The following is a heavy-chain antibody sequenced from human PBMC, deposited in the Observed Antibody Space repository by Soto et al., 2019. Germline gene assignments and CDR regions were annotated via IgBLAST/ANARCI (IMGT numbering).Heavy chain of an antibody. CDR2: IYYSGRT. Sequence: PSETLSLTCTVSGGSISSYYWSWIRQPPGKGLEWIGYIYYSGRTNYNPSLKSRVTISVDTSKNQFSLKLSSVTAADTAVYYCARVPGYYDFWAKHYYYYYGMDVWCQGTTVTVSS. CDR3: ARVPGYYDFWAKHYYYYYGMDV. V-gene: IGHV4-59*01. CDR1: GGSISSYY. D-gene: IGHD3-3*01. J-gene: IGHJ6*02.